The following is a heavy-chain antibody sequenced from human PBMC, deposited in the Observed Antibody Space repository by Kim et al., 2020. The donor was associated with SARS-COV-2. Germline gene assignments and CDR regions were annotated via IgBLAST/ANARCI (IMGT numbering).Heavy chain of an antibody. Sequence: SETLSLTCTVYGGSFSGYYWSWIRQPPGKGLEWIGEINHSGSTNYNPSLKSRVTISVDTSKNQFSLKLSSVTAADTAVYYCARGSPPYCSSTSCYAGEYFQHWGQGTLVTVSS. J-gene: IGHJ1*01. CDR1: GGSFSGYY. CDR3: ARGSPPYCSSTSCYAGEYFQH. CDR2: INHSGST. D-gene: IGHD2-2*01. V-gene: IGHV4-34*01.